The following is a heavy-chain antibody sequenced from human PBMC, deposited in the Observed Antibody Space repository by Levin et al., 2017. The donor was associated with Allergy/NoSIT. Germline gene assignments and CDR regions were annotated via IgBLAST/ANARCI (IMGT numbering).Heavy chain of an antibody. J-gene: IGHJ4*02. CDR2: IKPDGSEK. CDR1: GFIFSSYW. D-gene: IGHD3-16*01. CDR3: APSTRVPVGE. V-gene: IGHV3-7*01. Sequence: GGSLRLSCATSGFIFSSYWMSWVRQAPGKGLEWVANIKPDGSEKNYVDSVKGRFSISRDNAKNSLYLQMSSLRAEDTAVYYCAPSTRVPVGEWGQGILVTVSS.